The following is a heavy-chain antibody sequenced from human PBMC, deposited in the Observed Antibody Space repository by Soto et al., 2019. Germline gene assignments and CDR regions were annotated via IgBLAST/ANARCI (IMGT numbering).Heavy chain of an antibody. Sequence: GGSLRLSCAASGFTFSSFDMHWVRQPTGKGLEWVSAIGTAGDTYYPGSVKGRFTISRDNAKNSLYLQMNSLRAGDTAVYYCAREAGVFGKAFDVWGQGTMVTVSS. D-gene: IGHD3-3*01. CDR2: IGTAGDT. V-gene: IGHV3-13*01. CDR3: AREAGVFGKAFDV. J-gene: IGHJ3*01. CDR1: GFTFSSFD.